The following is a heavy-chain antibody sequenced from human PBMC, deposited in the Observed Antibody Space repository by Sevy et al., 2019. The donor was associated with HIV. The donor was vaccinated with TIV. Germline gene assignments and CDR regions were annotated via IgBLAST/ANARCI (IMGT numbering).Heavy chain of an antibody. CDR1: GFTFSNYG. D-gene: IGHD6-6*01. CDR2: ISYDGSTK. CDR3: AKASRATDSAFDI. J-gene: IGHJ3*02. V-gene: IGHV3-30*18. Sequence: GGSLRLSCAASGFTFSNYGMHWVHQAPGKGLEWVAVISYDGSTKYYADSVKGRFTISRDNSKNTVHLQMNSLRTEDTAVYYCAKASRATDSAFDIWGQGTMVTVSS.